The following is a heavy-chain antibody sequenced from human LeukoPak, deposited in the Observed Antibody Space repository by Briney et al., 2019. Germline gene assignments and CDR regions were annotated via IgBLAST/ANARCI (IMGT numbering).Heavy chain of an antibody. CDR1: GGTFSGYA. V-gene: IGHV1-69*05. Sequence: GSSVKVSCKASGGTFSGYAIGWVRQAPGQGLEWIGGIIPIFGTANYAQKFQGRVTSTTDESTSTAYMELSSLRSEDTAVYYRARVPGYYYDSSGYYHLGAFDIWGQGTMVTVSS. D-gene: IGHD3-22*01. CDR2: IIPIFGTA. CDR3: ARVPGYYYDSSGYYHLGAFDI. J-gene: IGHJ3*02.